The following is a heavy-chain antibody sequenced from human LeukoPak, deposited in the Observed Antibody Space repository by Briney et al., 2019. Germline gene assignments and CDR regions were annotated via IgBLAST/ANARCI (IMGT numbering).Heavy chain of an antibody. J-gene: IGHJ4*02. CDR1: GGTFSSYT. D-gene: IGHD3-10*01. CDR2: IIPILGIA. CDR3: ARGDNYYGSGSYYNGVY. V-gene: IGHV1-69*02. Sequence: ASVKVSCKASGGTFSSYTISWVRQAPGQGLEWMGRIIPILGIANYAQKFQGRVTITADKSTSTAYMGLSSLRSEDTAVYYCARGDNYYGSGSYYNGVYWGQGTLVTVSS.